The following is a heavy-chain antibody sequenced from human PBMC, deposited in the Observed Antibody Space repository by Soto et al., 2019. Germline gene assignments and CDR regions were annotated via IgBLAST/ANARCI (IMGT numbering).Heavy chain of an antibody. V-gene: IGHV1-69*02. Sequence: SVKVSCKASGGTFSSYTISWVRQAPGQGLEWMGRIIPILGIANYAQKFQGRVTITADKSTSTAYMELSSLRSEDTAVYYCGRALRLSGSYSDYWGQGTLVTVSS. CDR1: GGTFSSYT. D-gene: IGHD1-26*01. CDR3: GRALRLSGSYSDY. J-gene: IGHJ4*02. CDR2: IIPILGIA.